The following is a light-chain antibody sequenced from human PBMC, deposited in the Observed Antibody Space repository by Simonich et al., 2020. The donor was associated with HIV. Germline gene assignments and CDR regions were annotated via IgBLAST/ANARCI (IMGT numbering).Light chain of an antibody. Sequence: DIQMTQSPSSLSASVGDRVTITCRASQPISNSLAWYQQKPGKAPKLLLYFASRLESGVPSRFSGRGSGTEFTLTISSMQSEDFAVYYCQQYNNWPPWTFGQGTKVEIK. CDR1: QPISNS. V-gene: IGKV1-NL1*01. J-gene: IGKJ1*01. CDR2: FAS. CDR3: QQYNNWPPWT.